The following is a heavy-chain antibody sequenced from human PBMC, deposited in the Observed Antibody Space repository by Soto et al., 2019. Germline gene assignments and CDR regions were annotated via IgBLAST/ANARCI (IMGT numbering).Heavy chain of an antibody. J-gene: IGHJ4*02. Sequence: QVQLQESGPGLVKPSQTLSLTCTVSGGSISSGGYYWSWIRQHPGKGLEWIGYIYYSGSTYYNPSLHSRVTISVHTSKTQFSLKLSSVTAADTAVYYCATTGSSWYNSSFDYWGQGTLVTVSS. CDR3: ATTGSSWYNSSFDY. CDR2: IYYSGST. CDR1: GGSISSGGYY. D-gene: IGHD6-13*01. V-gene: IGHV4-31*03.